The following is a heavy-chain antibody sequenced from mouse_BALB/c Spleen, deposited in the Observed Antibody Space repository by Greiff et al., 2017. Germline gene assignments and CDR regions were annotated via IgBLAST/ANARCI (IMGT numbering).Heavy chain of an antibody. J-gene: IGHJ4*01. D-gene: IGHD2-2*01. CDR3: ARDRGLRRDYAMDY. Sequence: EVKLVESGGGLVQPGGSLTLSCAASGFTFSSYGMSWVRQTPDKRLELVATINSNGGSTYYPDSVKGRFTVSRDKAKNTLYLQMSSRRSEDTAMYYCARDRGLRRDYAMDYWGQGTSVTGSS. CDR1: GFTFSSYG. CDR2: INSNGGST. V-gene: IGHV5-6-3*01.